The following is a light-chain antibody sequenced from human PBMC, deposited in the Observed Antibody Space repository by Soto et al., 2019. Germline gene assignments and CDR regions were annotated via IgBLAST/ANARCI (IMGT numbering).Light chain of an antibody. J-gene: IGLJ1*01. CDR1: STDVGGYNY. Sequence: SVLANPASVSASPGHAITLSTKETSTDVGGYNYVSWYQHHSGKAPKLLIYEVTNRPSGISDRFSGSKSVNTASLTISGLQAEDESDYYCGSYSSPDNSVVFGTVTEGTV. CDR3: GSYSSPDNSVV. V-gene: IGLV2-14*01. CDR2: EVT.